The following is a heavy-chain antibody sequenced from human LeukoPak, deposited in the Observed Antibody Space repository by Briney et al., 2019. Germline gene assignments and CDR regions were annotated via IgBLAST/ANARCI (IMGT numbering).Heavy chain of an antibody. CDR1: GGSISSGDYY. J-gene: IGHJ6*02. V-gene: IGHV4-30-4*01. CDR3: GRTGDYYYYGMDV. Sequence: PSETLSLTCTVSGGSISSGDYYWSWIRQPPGKGLEWIGYIYYSGSTYYNPSLKSRVTISVDTSKNQFSLKLSSVTAADTAVYYCGRTGDYYYYGMDVWGQRTTVTVSS. CDR2: IYYSGST.